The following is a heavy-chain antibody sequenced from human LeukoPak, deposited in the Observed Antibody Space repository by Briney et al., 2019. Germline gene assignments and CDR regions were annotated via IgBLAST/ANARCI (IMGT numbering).Heavy chain of an antibody. CDR1: GFTFSSSA. CDR3: TSWGDTTAEYFQR. D-gene: IGHD2-21*02. Sequence: GGSLRLSCAASGFTFSSSAMSWVRQVPGKGLEWVSSITSVSSYKYYADSVKGRFTISRDNAQNSMYLQMNSLRVEDTAVYYCTSWGDTTAEYFQRWGQGTLVTVSS. V-gene: IGHV3-21*01. J-gene: IGHJ1*01. CDR2: ITSVSSYK.